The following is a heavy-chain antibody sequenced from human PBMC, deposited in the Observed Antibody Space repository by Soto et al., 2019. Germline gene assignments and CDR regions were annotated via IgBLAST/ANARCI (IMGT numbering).Heavy chain of an antibody. D-gene: IGHD5-12*01. CDR2: ISYDGSNK. CDR1: GFTFSSYA. CDR3: ARAATRGYDFPQGHGMDV. J-gene: IGHJ6*02. V-gene: IGHV3-30-3*01. Sequence: HPGGSLRLSCAASGFTFSSYAMHWVRQAPGKGLEWVAVISYDGSNKYYADSVKGRFTISRDNSKNTLYLQMNSLRAEDTAVYYCARAATRGYDFPQGHGMDVWGQGTTVTVSS.